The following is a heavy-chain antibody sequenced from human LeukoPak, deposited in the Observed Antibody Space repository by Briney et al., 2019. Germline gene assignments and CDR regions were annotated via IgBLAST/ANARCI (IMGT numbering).Heavy chain of an antibody. J-gene: IGHJ4*02. CDR2: IKQDGSEK. Sequence: GGSLRLSCAVSLFTFSAYSMTWLGQAPGKGLEWVANIKQDGSEKYYADSVKGRFTISRDNAKNSLYLEMNSPRTEDAAVYYFWGRSGYGPAKTGFAPVGDYWGQGTLVTVSS. V-gene: IGHV3-7*01. CDR1: LFTFSAYS. CDR3: WGRSGYGPAKTGFAPVGDY. D-gene: IGHD3-16*01.